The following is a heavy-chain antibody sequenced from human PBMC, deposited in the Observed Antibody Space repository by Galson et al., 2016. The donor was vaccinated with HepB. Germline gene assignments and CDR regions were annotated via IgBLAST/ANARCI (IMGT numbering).Heavy chain of an antibody. CDR3: ARDWWGALDY. V-gene: IGHV4-61*02. CDR1: SGSITSGSYY. J-gene: IGHJ4*02. D-gene: IGHD2-15*01. Sequence: TLSLTCSVSSGSITSGSYYWSWIRQPAGKGLEWIGRLHTSGSTKYNPSLKSRVTISVDTSKNQFFLTLRSVTAADTAVYYCARDWWGALDYWGQGILVTVSS. CDR2: LHTSGST.